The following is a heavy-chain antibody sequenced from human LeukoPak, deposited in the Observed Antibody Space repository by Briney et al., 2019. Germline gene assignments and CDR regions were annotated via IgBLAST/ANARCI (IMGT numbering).Heavy chain of an antibody. CDR2: IGTSGSTV. CDR1: GFTFGDYY. CDR3: ARDRIPGAFSYGYGFSDMGV. D-gene: IGHD5-18*01. Sequence: KPGGSLRLSCEASGFTFGDYYMTWVRQAPGKGLEWVSYIGTSGSTVDYADSVKGRFTISRDNAQNSMYLQMNSLRAEDTAVYYCARDRIPGAFSYGYGFSDMGVWGKGTTVTVSS. V-gene: IGHV3-11*04. J-gene: IGHJ6*03.